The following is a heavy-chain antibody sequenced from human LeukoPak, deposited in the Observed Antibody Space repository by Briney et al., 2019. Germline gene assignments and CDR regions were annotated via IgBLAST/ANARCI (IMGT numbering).Heavy chain of an antibody. CDR3: ARVLRDYYDSSGYYFDY. J-gene: IGHJ4*02. D-gene: IGHD3-22*01. CDR1: GYTFTSYY. Sequence: GASVTVSCTASGYTFTSYYMHWVRQAPGQGLEWMGIINPSGGSTSYAQKFQGRVTMTRDTSTSTVYMELSSLRSEDTAVYYCARVLRDYYDSSGYYFDYWGQGTLVTVSS. CDR2: INPSGGST. V-gene: IGHV1-46*01.